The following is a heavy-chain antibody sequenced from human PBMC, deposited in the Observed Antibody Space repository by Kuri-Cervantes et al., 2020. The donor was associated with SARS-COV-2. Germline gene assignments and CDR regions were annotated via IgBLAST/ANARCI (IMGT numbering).Heavy chain of an antibody. CDR2: ISDSGGST. J-gene: IGHJ2*01. CDR1: GFSFSDHY. D-gene: IGHD1-1*01. V-gene: IGHV3-23*01. Sequence: GGSLRLSCVASGFSFSDHYMDWVRQAPGKGLEWVSAISDSGGSTYYADSVKGRFTISRDNSKNTLYLQMNTLRAEDTAVYYCAKDNSENGRGYWYFDLWGRGTLVTVSS. CDR3: AKDNSENGRGYWYFDL.